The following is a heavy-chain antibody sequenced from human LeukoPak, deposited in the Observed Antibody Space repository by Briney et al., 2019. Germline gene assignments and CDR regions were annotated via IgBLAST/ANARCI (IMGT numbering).Heavy chain of an antibody. V-gene: IGHV1-3*01. J-gene: IGHJ4*02. CDR3: ARVAIAMIVVTYFDY. D-gene: IGHD3-22*01. Sequence: ASVKVSCKASGYTFKNYPMHWVRQAPGQRLEWMGWMNVANGNTKYSEKFQNRVTISRDTPASTAYLELSSLTSEDTAIYYCARVAIAMIVVTYFDYWGQGTLVTDSS. CDR2: MNVANGNT. CDR1: GYTFKNYP.